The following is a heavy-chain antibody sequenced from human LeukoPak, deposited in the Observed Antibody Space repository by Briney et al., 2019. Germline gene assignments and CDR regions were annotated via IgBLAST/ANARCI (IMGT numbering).Heavy chain of an antibody. CDR3: AKDGKGAPVAGTGYFDY. CDR1: GFIFSSYA. J-gene: IGHJ4*02. D-gene: IGHD6-19*01. V-gene: IGHV3-23*01. CDR2: ISGSGGNT. Sequence: QPGASLRLSCAASGFIFSSYAMSWVRQAPGKGLEWVSDISGSGGNTYYADSVKGRFTISRDNSKNTLYLQMNSLRAEDTAIYYCAKDGKGAPVAGTGYFDYWGQGTLVTVSS.